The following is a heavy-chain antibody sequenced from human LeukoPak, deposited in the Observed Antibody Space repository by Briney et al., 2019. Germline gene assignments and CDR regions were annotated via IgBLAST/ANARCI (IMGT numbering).Heavy chain of an antibody. CDR2: IYYSGST. Sequence: SETLSLTCTVSGGSISSGDYYWSWIRQPPGKGLEWIGYIYYSGSTYYNPSLKSRVTISVDTSKNQFSLKLSSVTAADTAVYYRARDLGLRRSDYWGQGTLVTVSS. CDR3: ARDLGLRRSDY. D-gene: IGHD5-12*01. J-gene: IGHJ4*02. CDR1: GGSISSGDYY. V-gene: IGHV4-30-4*08.